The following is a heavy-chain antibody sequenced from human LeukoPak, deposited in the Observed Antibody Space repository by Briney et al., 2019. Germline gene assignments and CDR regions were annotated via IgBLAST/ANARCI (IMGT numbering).Heavy chain of an antibody. J-gene: IGHJ4*02. CDR2: IYSGGST. D-gene: IGHD3-22*01. Sequence: GGSLRLSCAASGFTVSSNYMSWVRQAPGKGLGWVSVIYSGGSTYYADSVKGRFTISRDNSKNTLYLQMNSLRAEDTAVYYCARDLHPDSSGYSFDYWGQGTLVTVSS. CDR1: GFTVSSNY. CDR3: ARDLHPDSSGYSFDY. V-gene: IGHV3-53*01.